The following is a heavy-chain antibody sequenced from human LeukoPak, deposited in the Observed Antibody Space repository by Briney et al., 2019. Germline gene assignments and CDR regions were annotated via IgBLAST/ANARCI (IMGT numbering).Heavy chain of an antibody. Sequence: PGGSLRLSCAASGFTFSSYAMHWVRQAPGKGLEWVAVISYDGSNKYYADSVKGRFTISRDNSKNTLYLQMNSLRAEDTAVHYCAKGVAPHGMDVWGQGTTVTVSS. V-gene: IGHV3-30-3*01. D-gene: IGHD5-12*01. J-gene: IGHJ6*02. CDR2: ISYDGSNK. CDR3: AKGVAPHGMDV. CDR1: GFTFSSYA.